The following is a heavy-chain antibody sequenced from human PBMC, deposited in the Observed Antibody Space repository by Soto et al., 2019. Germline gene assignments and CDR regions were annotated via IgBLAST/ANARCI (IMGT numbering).Heavy chain of an antibody. Sequence: ASVKVSCKASGYTFTGYYVHWVREAPGQGLELMGWINPETGGTSYAQKFQGRVTLSRDTSINTAYLEVSRLRFDDAAVYFCARERYQVISDGMDVWGQGTTVTVSS. D-gene: IGHD2-2*01. CDR2: INPETGGT. CDR3: ARERYQVISDGMDV. V-gene: IGHV1-2*02. J-gene: IGHJ6*02. CDR1: GYTFTGYY.